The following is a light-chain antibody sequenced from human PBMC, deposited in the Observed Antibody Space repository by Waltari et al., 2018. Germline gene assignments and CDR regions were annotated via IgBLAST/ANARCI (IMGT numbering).Light chain of an antibody. J-gene: IGLJ1*01. CDR1: SSDAGSSNL. V-gene: IGLV2-23*02. CDR3: YSYAGGSV. CDR2: EVS. Sequence: QSALTQPASVSGSPGQSTTISCTGSSSDAGSSNLVSWYLQHPGKAPKLIIYEVSKRPSGVSNRFSGSKSGNTASLTISGLQAEDEADYYCYSYAGGSVFGTGTKVTVL.